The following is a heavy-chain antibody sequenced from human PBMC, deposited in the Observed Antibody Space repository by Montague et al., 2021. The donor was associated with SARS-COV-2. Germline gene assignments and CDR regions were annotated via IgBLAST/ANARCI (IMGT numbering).Heavy chain of an antibody. CDR2: IYYSGST. J-gene: IGHJ4*02. D-gene: IGHD2-2*01. CDR3: ARHPLGYCSSTSCYVG. CDR1: GGSISSYY. Sequence: SETLSLTCTVSGGSISSYYWSWIRQPPGKGLEWIGYIYYSGSTIYNPSLKSRVTISVDTSKNQFSLKLSSVTAADTAVYYCARHPLGYCSSTSCYVGWGQGTLVTVSS. V-gene: IGHV4-59*08.